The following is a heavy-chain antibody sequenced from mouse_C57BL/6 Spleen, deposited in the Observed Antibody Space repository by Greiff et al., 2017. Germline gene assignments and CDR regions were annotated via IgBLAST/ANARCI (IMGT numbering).Heavy chain of an antibody. J-gene: IGHJ4*01. CDR3: ARRGLRHYAMDY. Sequence: EVQLQQSGPELVKPGASVKIPCKAPGYTFTDYNMDWVKQSHGKSLEWIGDINPNNGGTIYNQKFKGKATLTVDKSSSTAYMELRSLTSEDTAVYYCARRGLRHYAMDYWGQGTSVTVSS. V-gene: IGHV1-18*01. CDR2: INPNNGGT. D-gene: IGHD2-2*01. CDR1: GYTFTDYN.